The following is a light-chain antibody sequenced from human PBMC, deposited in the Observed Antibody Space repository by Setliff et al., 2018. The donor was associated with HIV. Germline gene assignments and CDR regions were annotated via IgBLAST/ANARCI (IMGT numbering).Light chain of an antibody. CDR1: SSDVGGYKH. CDR2: DVS. J-gene: IGLJ1*01. CDR3: SSHGAIGV. V-gene: IGLV2-11*01. Sequence: QSALAQPRSVSGSPGQSVTISCTGISSDVGGYKHVSWYQQHPGKAPKLMIYDVSKRPSGVPDRFSGSKSGNTASLTVSGLQAEDEADYYCSSHGAIGVFGTGTKVTVL.